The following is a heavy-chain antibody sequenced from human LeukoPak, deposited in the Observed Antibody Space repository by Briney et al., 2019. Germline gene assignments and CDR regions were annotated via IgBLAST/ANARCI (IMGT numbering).Heavy chain of an antibody. V-gene: IGHV4-59*11. CDR3: GRDALVGYFSYYYMDV. CDR2: ISNSGST. Sequence: PSETLSLTCTVSGGSISSHYWTWLRHSTVKGLEWSGNISNSGSTSYNPSLKSRVTISIDTSKNQFSLKLSSVTAADTAVYYCGRDALVGYFSYYYMDVCGKGTTVTVSS. J-gene: IGHJ6*03. CDR1: GGSISSHY. D-gene: IGHD2-15*01.